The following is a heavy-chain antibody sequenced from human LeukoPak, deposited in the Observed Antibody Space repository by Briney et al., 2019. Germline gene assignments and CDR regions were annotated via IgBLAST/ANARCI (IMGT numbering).Heavy chain of an antibody. CDR3: ARDPAIFGVVDTDFDY. V-gene: IGHV3-21*01. D-gene: IGHD3-3*01. CDR1: GFTFSSYS. J-gene: IGHJ4*02. CDR2: ISSSSSYI. Sequence: GGSLRLSCAASGFTFSSYSMHWVRQAPGKGLEWVSSISSSSSYIYYADSVKGRFTISRDNAKNSLYLQMNSLRAEDTAVYYCARDPAIFGVVDTDFDYWGQGTLVTVSS.